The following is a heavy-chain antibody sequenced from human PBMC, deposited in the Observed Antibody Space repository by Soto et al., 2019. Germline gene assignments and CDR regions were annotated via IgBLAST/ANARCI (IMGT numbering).Heavy chain of an antibody. V-gene: IGHV3-11*01. CDR2: ISSSGSTI. J-gene: IGHJ6*02. CDR1: GFTFSDYY. Sequence: QVQLVESGGGLVKPGGSLRLSCAASGFTFSDYYMSWIRQAPGKGLEWVSYISSSGSTIYYADSVKGRFTISRDNAKNSLYMQMNSLRAEDTGVYYCAREVYSSSLPTSYYCYGMDVWGQGTTGTVSS. D-gene: IGHD6-6*01. CDR3: AREVYSSSLPTSYYCYGMDV.